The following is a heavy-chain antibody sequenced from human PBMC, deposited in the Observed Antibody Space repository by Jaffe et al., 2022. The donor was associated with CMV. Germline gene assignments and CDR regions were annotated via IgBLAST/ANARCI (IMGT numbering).Heavy chain of an antibody. CDR2: IYYSGST. D-gene: IGHD5-12*01. J-gene: IGHJ4*02. V-gene: IGHV4-59*01. Sequence: QVQLQESGPGLVKPSETLSLTCTVSGGSISSYYWSWIRQPPGKGLEWIGYIYYSGSTNYNPSLKSRVTISVDTSKNQFSLKLSSVTAADTAVYYCARARRGSGYDKRIGNYYFDYWGQGTLVTVSS. CDR3: ARARRGSGYDKRIGNYYFDY. CDR1: GGSISSYY.